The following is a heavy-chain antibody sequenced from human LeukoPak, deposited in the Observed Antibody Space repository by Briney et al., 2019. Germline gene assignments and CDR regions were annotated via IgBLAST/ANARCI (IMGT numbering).Heavy chain of an antibody. CDR3: ASELATRTYFDY. D-gene: IGHD6-6*01. CDR2: IYYSGST. J-gene: IGHJ4*02. V-gene: IGHV4-59*08. CDR1: GGSISSYY. Sequence: PSETLSLTCTVSGGSISSYYWSWIRQPPGKGLEWIGYIYYSGSTNYNPSLKSRVTISVDTSKNQFSLKLSSVTAADTAIYYCASELATRTYFDYWGQGTLVTVSS.